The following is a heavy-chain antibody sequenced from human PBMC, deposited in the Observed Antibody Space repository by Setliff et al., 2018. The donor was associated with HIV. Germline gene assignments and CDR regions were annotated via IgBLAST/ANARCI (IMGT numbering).Heavy chain of an antibody. CDR2: INIGNGDT. D-gene: IGHD6-6*01. CDR3: ARGWHSTSPNSYFDY. Sequence: ASVKVSCKASGYSFTDYAMNWVRQAPGQGLEWMGWINIGNGDTKYSQDFHDRVTISRDTPPTTVYMELSSLRSDDMAVYYCARGWHSTSPNSYFDYWGQGSLVTV. CDR1: GYSFTDYA. J-gene: IGHJ4*02. V-gene: IGHV1-3*03.